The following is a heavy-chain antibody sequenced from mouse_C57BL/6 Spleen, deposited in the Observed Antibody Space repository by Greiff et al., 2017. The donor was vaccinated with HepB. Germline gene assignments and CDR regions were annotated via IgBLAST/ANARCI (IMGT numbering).Heavy chain of an antibody. J-gene: IGHJ2*01. CDR1: GYTFTDYN. CDR3: ARREHYGSSPFDY. CDR2: INPNNGGT. V-gene: IGHV1-22*01. Sequence: VQLQQSGPELVKPGASVKMSCKASGYTFTDYNMHWVKQSHGKSLEWIGYINPNNGGTSYNQKFKGKATMTVNKSSSTTSMELRSLTSEDSAVYYCARREHYGSSPFDYWGQGTTLTVSS. D-gene: IGHD1-1*01.